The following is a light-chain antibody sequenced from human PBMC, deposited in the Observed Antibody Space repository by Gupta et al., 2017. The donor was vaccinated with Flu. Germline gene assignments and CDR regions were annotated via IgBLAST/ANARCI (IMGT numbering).Light chain of an antibody. CDR1: SSDIGAYKY. V-gene: IGLV2-8*01. CDR3: SSHTVSDTFV. CDR2: EVT. J-gene: IGLJ1*01. Sequence: QSALTQPPSASGSPGQSITISCTGTSSDIGAYKYVSWHQQHAGKAPKLIIYEVTKRPSGVPVRFSGSKSGNTASLTVSGLQAEEEGDYYCSSHTVSDTFVFGTGTAVTVL.